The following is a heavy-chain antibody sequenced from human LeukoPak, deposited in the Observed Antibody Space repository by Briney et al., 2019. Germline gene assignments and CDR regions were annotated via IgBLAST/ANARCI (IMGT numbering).Heavy chain of an antibody. D-gene: IGHD4-17*01. CDR2: ISSSGSTI. CDR1: GFTFSDYY. V-gene: IGHV3-11*01. Sequence: GGSLRLSCAASGFTFSDYYMSWIRQAPGKGLEWVSYISSSGSTIYYADSVKGRFTISRDNAKNSLYLQMNSLRAEDAAVYYCARDRGDYYYYGMDVWGQGTTVTVSS. CDR3: ARDRGDYYYYGMDV. J-gene: IGHJ6*02.